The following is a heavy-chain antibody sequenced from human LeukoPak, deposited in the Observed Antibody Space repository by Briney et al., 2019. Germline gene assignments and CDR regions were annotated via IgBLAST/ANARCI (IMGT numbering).Heavy chain of an antibody. V-gene: IGHV1-69*04. CDR1: GYTFTSDD. CDR3: AREGEDVEMAN. CDR2: IIPIFGIA. Sequence: SVKVSCKASGYTFTSDDINWVRQAPGQGLEWMGRIIPIFGIANYAQKFQGRVTITADKSTSTVYMELSSLRSEDTAVYYCAREGEDVEMANWGQGTLVTVSS. J-gene: IGHJ4*02. D-gene: IGHD5-24*01.